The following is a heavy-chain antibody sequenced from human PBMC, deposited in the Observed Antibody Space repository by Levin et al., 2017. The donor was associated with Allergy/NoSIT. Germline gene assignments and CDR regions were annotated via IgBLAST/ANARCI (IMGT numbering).Heavy chain of an antibody. D-gene: IGHD3-22*01. V-gene: IGHV3-30-3*01. J-gene: IGHJ3*01. Sequence: GGSLRLSCAVSGFTFSNSAMHWVRQAPGKGLEWVAVISYDGSNKYYADSVKGRFTISRDISKNTLYLRMISLGAEDTAIYFCARDLGRGYYGWGPFDFWGQGTMVTVSS. CDR3: ARDLGRGYYGWGPFDF. CDR1: GFTFSNSA. CDR2: ISYDGSNK.